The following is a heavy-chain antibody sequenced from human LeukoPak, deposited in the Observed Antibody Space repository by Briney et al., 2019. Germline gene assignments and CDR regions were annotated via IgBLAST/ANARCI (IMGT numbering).Heavy chain of an antibody. Sequence: GGSLRLSCAASGFTFSSYEMNWVRQAPGKGLEWVSYISSSGSTIYYADSVKGRFTTSRDNAKNSLYLQMNSLRAEDTAFYYCAINGGGDSGYGNFDYWGQGTLVTVSS. CDR3: AINGGGDSGYGNFDY. V-gene: IGHV3-48*03. CDR1: GFTFSSYE. D-gene: IGHD5-12*01. J-gene: IGHJ4*02. CDR2: ISSSGSTI.